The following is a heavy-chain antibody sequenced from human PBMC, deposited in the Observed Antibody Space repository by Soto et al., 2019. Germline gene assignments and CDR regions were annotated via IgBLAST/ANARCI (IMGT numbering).Heavy chain of an antibody. Sequence: PSETLSLTCTVSGGSISSYYWSWIRQPPGKGLEWIGYIYYSGSTNYNPSLKSRVTISVDTSKNQFSLKLSSVTAADTAVYYCARVLGSYTWFDPWGQGTLVTVSS. CDR2: IYYSGST. CDR1: GGSISSYY. CDR3: ARVLGSYTWFDP. D-gene: IGHD3-10*01. J-gene: IGHJ5*02. V-gene: IGHV4-59*01.